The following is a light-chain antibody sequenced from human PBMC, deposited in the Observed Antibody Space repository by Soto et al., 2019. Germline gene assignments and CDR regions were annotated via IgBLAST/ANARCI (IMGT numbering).Light chain of an antibody. J-gene: IGKJ1*01. CDR3: QPYNSYWT. Sequence: DIQMTQSPSTLSASVGDRVTITCRASQSISSWLAWYQQKPGKAPKLLIYDASSLESGVPSRFSGSGSGTEFTLTISSQQPDAFATYYCQPYNSYWTFGQGTTVEIK. CDR1: QSISSW. CDR2: DAS. V-gene: IGKV1-5*01.